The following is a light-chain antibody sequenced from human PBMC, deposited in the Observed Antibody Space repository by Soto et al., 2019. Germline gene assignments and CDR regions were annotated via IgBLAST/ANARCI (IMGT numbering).Light chain of an antibody. Sequence: QSALTQPASVSGSPGQSITISCVGTSGDIGDYNYVSWYQQHPGKVPKVIIYDVSNRPSGVSYRFSGTKSGNTASLTVSGLQAEDEADYYCCSYIRSGTLIFGTGPKVTVL. CDR3: CSYIRSGTLI. CDR2: DVS. CDR1: SGDIGDYNY. V-gene: IGLV2-14*01. J-gene: IGLJ1*01.